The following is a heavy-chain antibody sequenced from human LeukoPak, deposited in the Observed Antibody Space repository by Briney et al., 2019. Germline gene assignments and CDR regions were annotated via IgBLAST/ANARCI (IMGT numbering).Heavy chain of an antibody. D-gene: IGHD6-13*01. Sequence: GGSLRLSCAASGFTFSSYGMHWVRQAPGKGLEWVAVISYDGSNKYYADSVKGRFTISRDNSKNTLYLQMNSLRAEDTAVYYCAKVDSSSWFECFGPWGQVILVTVA. V-gene: IGHV3-30*18. CDR2: ISYDGSNK. J-gene: IGHJ5*02. CDR1: GFTFSSYG. CDR3: AKVDSSSWFECFGP.